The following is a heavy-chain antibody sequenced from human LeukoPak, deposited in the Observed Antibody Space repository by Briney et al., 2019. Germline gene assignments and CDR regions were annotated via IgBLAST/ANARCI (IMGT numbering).Heavy chain of an antibody. D-gene: IGHD6-19*01. J-gene: IGHJ6*02. CDR1: GFTFSSYS. Sequence: GGSLRLSCSASGFTFSSYSMNWVRQAPGKGLEWVSSISSSSSYIYYAGSVKGRFTISRDNAKNSLYLQMNSLRAEDTAVYYCARRFGGWYFYYYGMDVWGQGTTVTVSS. CDR2: ISSSSSYI. V-gene: IGHV3-21*01. CDR3: ARRFGGWYFYYYGMDV.